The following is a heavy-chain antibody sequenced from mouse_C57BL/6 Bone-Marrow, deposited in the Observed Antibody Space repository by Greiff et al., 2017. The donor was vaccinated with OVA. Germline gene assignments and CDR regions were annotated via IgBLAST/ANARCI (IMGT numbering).Heavy chain of an antibody. CDR3: ARNWAWFAY. CDR2: ISSGSSTI. D-gene: IGHD4-1*01. J-gene: IGHJ3*01. Sequence: EVQLVESGGGLVKPGGSLKLSCAASGFTFSDYGMHWVRQAPEKGLEWVAYISSGSSTIYYADTVKGRFTISRDNAKNTLFLQMTSLRSEDTAMYYCARNWAWFAYWGKGTLVTVSA. CDR1: GFTFSDYG. V-gene: IGHV5-17*01.